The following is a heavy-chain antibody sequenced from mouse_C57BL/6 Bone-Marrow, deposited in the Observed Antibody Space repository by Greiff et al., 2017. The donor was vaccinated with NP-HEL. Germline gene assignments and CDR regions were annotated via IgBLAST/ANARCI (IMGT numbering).Heavy chain of an antibody. Sequence: QVQLKESGPELVKPGASVKISCKASGYAFSSSWMNWVKQRPGKGLEWIGRIYPGDGDTNYNGKFKGKATLTADKSSSTAYMQLSSLTSEDSAVYFCARQEAMDYGGQGTSVTVSS. V-gene: IGHV1-82*01. J-gene: IGHJ4*01. CDR2: IYPGDGDT. CDR1: GYAFSSSW. CDR3: ARQEAMDY.